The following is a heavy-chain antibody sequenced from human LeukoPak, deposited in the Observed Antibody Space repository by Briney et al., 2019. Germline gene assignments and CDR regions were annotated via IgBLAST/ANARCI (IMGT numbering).Heavy chain of an antibody. CDR2: ISWNSGSI. CDR3: AQARSSSGYGPLGFY. D-gene: IGHD5-12*01. Sequence: GGSLRLSCAASGFTFDDYAMHWVRQAPGKGLEWVSGISWNSGSIGYADSVKGRFTISRDSSKNTLYLQMSSLTAEDTAVYYCAQARSSSGYGPLGFYWGQGTLVSVSS. CDR1: GFTFDDYA. V-gene: IGHV3-9*01. J-gene: IGHJ4*02.